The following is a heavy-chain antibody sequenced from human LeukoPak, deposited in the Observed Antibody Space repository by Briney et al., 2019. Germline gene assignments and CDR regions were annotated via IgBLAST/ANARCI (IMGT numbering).Heavy chain of an antibody. CDR2: ISRSGSTI. D-gene: IGHD3-3*01. Sequence: PGGSLRLSCAASGFTFSSYEMNWVRQAPGKRLEWVSYISRSGSTIYYADSVKGRFTISRDNSKNSLYLQMNSLRAEDTAVYYCARGDDFWSGYPNWFDPWGQGTLVTVSS. V-gene: IGHV3-48*03. CDR3: ARGDDFWSGYPNWFDP. CDR1: GFTFSSYE. J-gene: IGHJ5*02.